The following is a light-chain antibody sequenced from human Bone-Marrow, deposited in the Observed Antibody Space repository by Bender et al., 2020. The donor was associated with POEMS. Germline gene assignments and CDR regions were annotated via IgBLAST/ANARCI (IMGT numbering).Light chain of an antibody. CDR1: SSDVGSYDY. V-gene: IGLV2-14*03. Sequence: QSALTQPASVSGSPGQSITVSCTGSSSDVGSYDYVSWYQQYPGKAPKLIIYDVNTRPSGVSNRFSGSKSGNTASLTISGLQAEDEADYYCSSYSSGSILYVFGTGTKDTV. CDR2: DVN. CDR3: SSYSSGSILYV. J-gene: IGLJ1*01.